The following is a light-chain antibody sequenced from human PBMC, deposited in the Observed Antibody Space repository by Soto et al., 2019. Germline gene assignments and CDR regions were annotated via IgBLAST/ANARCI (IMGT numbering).Light chain of an antibody. CDR2: AAS. Sequence: DIQMTQSPSSLSASVGDRVTITCRASQGISNYLAWYQQKPGKVPKLLIYAASTLQSGLPSRFSGSGSGTDFTLPISSLQPEDVANYYCQKYNRAPYTFGQGTKLEIK. J-gene: IGKJ2*01. CDR3: QKYNRAPYT. V-gene: IGKV1-27*01. CDR1: QGISNY.